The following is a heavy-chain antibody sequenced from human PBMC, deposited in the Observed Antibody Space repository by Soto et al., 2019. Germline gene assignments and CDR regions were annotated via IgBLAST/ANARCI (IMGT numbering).Heavy chain of an antibody. CDR3: ARDPIGAAAGTSSFFDY. CDR2: ISYDGSNK. Sequence: QVQLVESGGGVVQPGRSLRLSCAASGFTFSSYAMHWVRQAPGKGLEWVAVISYDGSNKYYADSVKGRFTISRDNSKNKLYVQMNSLRAEDTAVYYCARDPIGAAAGTSSFFDYWGQGTLVTVSS. D-gene: IGHD6-13*01. CDR1: GFTFSSYA. V-gene: IGHV3-30-3*01. J-gene: IGHJ4*02.